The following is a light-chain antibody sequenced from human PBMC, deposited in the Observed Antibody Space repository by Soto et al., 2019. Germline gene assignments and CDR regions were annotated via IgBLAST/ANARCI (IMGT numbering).Light chain of an antibody. CDR3: QQYNNWPRT. V-gene: IGKV3-15*01. CDR2: AAS. Sequence: IVMTQSPAALSVSPGDSATLSCRASQIVNTNVAWYQQRPGQAPRLFIFAASTRATGVAARFSGSGSGTKFTLTVDSLQSEDFAVYYCQQYNNWPRTFGQGTKVDI. J-gene: IGKJ1*01. CDR1: QIVNTN.